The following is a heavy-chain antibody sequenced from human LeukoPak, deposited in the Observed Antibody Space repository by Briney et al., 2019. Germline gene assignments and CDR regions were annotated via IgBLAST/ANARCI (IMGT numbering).Heavy chain of an antibody. CDR1: GYTFTSYG. J-gene: IGHJ1*01. CDR3: ARAPIVVVTATEYFQH. V-gene: IGHV1-18*01. CDR2: ISAYNGNT. D-gene: IGHD2-21*02. Sequence: ASVTVSCKASGYTFTSYGISWVRQALGQGLEWMGWISAYNGNTNYAQKLQGRVTMTTDTSTSTAYMELRSLRSDDTAVYYCARAPIVVVTATEYFQHWGQGTLVTVSS.